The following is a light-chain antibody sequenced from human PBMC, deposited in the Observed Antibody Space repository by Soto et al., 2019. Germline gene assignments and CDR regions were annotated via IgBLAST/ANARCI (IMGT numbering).Light chain of an antibody. Sequence: EIVLTQSPATLSLSPGERATLSCRASQSVSTYLAWYQHKPGQAPRLLIYDASNRATGIPARFSGSGSGTDFTLTISSLEPEDFAVYYCQQRAWTSGQGTKVEIK. CDR2: DAS. CDR3: QQRAWT. J-gene: IGKJ1*01. CDR1: QSVSTY. V-gene: IGKV3-11*01.